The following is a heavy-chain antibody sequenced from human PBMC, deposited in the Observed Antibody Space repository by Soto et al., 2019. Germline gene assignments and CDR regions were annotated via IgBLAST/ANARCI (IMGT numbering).Heavy chain of an antibody. CDR2: IYHSGST. J-gene: IGHJ5*02. Sequence: PSETLSLTCAVSGGSISSGGYSWSWIRQPPGKGLEWIGYIYHSGSTYYNPSLKSRVTISVDRSKNQFSLKLSSVTAADTAVYYCARYCSGGSCYSGSNWFDPWGQGTLVTVSS. CDR3: ARYCSGGSCYSGSNWFDP. CDR1: GGSISSGGYS. V-gene: IGHV4-30-2*01. D-gene: IGHD2-15*01.